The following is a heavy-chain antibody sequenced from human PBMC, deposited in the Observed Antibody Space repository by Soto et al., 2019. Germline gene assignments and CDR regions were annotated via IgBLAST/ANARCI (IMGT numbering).Heavy chain of an antibody. CDR2: IWYDGSNK. CDR3: ARGGLFWAGAQIPPYYGMDV. Sequence: QVQLVESGGGVVQPGRSLRLSCAASGFTFSSYGMHWVRQAPGKGLEWVAVIWYDGSNKYYADSVKGRFTISRDNSKNTLYLQMNSLRAEDTAVYYCARGGLFWAGAQIPPYYGMDVWGQGTTVTVSS. D-gene: IGHD3-9*01. CDR1: GFTFSSYG. V-gene: IGHV3-33*01. J-gene: IGHJ6*02.